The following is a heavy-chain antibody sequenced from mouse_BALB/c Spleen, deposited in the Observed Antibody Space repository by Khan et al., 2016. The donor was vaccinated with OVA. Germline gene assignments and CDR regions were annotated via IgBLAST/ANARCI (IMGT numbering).Heavy chain of an antibody. CDR3: ASYRYDYFDY. J-gene: IGHJ2*01. Sequence: VQLQQSGAELARPGASVKLSCKASGYTFTTYWMQWVKQRPGQGLEWIGTIYPGDGDTRYTQNFKDKATLTADKSSRTAYMQLSSLASEDSAVYYCASYRYDYFDYWGQGTTLTVSS. D-gene: IGHD2-14*01. CDR2: IYPGDGDT. V-gene: IGHV1-87*01. CDR1: GYTFTTYW.